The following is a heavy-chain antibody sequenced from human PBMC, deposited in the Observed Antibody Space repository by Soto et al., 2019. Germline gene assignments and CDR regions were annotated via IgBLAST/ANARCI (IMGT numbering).Heavy chain of an antibody. V-gene: IGHV3-23*01. CDR3: AKVRSNYYYYYGLDV. CDR1: GFPFSSYA. Sequence: GGSLRLSCAASGFPFSSYAMSWVRQAPGKGLEWVSAISGSGVSTYYADSVQGRFTISRDTSKNTLYLQMSSLRADDTAVYYCAKVRSNYYYYYGLDVWGQGTTVTVSS. CDR2: ISGSGVST. J-gene: IGHJ6*02.